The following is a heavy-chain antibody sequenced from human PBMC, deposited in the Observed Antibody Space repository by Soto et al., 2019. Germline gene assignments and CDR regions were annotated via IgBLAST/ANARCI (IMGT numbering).Heavy chain of an antibody. D-gene: IGHD4-17*01. Sequence: EVQLVESGGGLVQPGGSLRLSCAASGFTVSSNYMSWVRQAPGKGLEWVSIIYSDGSTYYADSVRGRFTLSRDDSKNTLYLQINSLSPGDTAVYYCASRISSYGAYDYWGQGTLVTVSS. CDR3: ASRISSYGAYDY. J-gene: IGHJ4*02. CDR1: GFTVSSNY. V-gene: IGHV3-66*01. CDR2: IYSDGST.